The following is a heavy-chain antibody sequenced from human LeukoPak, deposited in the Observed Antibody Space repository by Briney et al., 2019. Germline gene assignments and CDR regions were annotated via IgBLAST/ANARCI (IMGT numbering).Heavy chain of an antibody. J-gene: IGHJ6*03. D-gene: IGHD5-18*01. CDR3: ARDLIQLWLGGYYYYMDV. CDR1: GGSISSGSYY. Sequence: SQTLSLTCTDSGGSISSGSYYWSWIRQPAGKGLEWIGRIYTSGSTNYNPSLKSRVTISVDTSKNQFSLKLSSVTAADTAVYYCARDLIQLWLGGYYYYMDVWGKGTTVTVSS. CDR2: IYTSGST. V-gene: IGHV4-61*02.